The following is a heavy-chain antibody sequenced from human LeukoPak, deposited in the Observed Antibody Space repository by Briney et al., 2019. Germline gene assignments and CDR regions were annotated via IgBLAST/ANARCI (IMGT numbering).Heavy chain of an antibody. Sequence: SETLSLTCTVSGGSIGSYYWSWIRQPPGKGLEWIGYIYHSGSTYYNPSLKSRVTISVDRSKNQFSLKLSSVTAADTAVYYCARADFWSGYLYYFDYWGQGTLVTVSS. J-gene: IGHJ4*02. D-gene: IGHD3-3*01. V-gene: IGHV4-30-2*01. CDR3: ARADFWSGYLYYFDY. CDR2: IYHSGST. CDR1: GGSIGSYY.